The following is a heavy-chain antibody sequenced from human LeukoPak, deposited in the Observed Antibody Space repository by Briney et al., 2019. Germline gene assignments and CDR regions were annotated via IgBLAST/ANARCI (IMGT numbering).Heavy chain of an antibody. J-gene: IGHJ4*02. Sequence: SETLSLTCTVSGGSISSYYWSWIRQPAGKGLEWIGRIYTSGSTNYNPSLKSRVTISVDTSKSQFSLNLSSVTAADTAVYYCARTGDSSGYYRNAIDYWGQGTLVTVSS. V-gene: IGHV4-4*07. D-gene: IGHD3-22*01. CDR3: ARTGDSSGYYRNAIDY. CDR2: IYTSGST. CDR1: GGSISSYY.